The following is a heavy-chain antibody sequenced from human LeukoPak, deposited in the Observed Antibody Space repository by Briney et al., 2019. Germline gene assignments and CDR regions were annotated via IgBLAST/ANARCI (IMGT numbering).Heavy chain of an antibody. CDR3: AREYDFWSGYSSYFDY. D-gene: IGHD3-3*01. Sequence: GRSLRLSCAASGFTFSSYGMHWVRQAPGKGLEWVAVIWYDGSNKYYADSVKGRFTISRDNSKNTLYLQMNSLRAEDTAVYYCAREYDFWSGYSSYFDYWGQGTLVTVSS. V-gene: IGHV3-33*01. J-gene: IGHJ4*02. CDR1: GFTFSSYG. CDR2: IWYDGSNK.